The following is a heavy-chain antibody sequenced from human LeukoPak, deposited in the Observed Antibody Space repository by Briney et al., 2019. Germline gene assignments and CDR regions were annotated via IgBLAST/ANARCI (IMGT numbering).Heavy chain of an antibody. CDR3: ARDLRAKRFFDY. CDR2: INPSGGST. CDR1: GYTFTSYY. V-gene: IGHV1-46*01. D-gene: IGHD6-25*01. J-gene: IGHJ4*02. Sequence: ASVKVSCKASGYTFTSYYMHWVRQAPGQGLEWMGIINPSGGSTSYARKFQGRVTMTRDTSTSTVYMELSSLRSEDTAVYYCARDLRAKRFFDYWGQGTLVTVSS.